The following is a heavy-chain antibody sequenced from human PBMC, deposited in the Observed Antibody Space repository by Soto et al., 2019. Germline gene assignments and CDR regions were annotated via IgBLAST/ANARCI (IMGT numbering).Heavy chain of an antibody. Sequence: SLRLSCAASGLTFSSYSMHLVRKDQSKGLEWLAIISYDGDNEYYADSVRGRFTISRDNSKNTLYLQTNNLRHEDTAVYYCAKDGGLVYRNSPGCSAKHSDYLRQGTLVTVSS. D-gene: IGHD2-2*01. CDR3: AKDGGLVYRNSPGCSAKHSDY. CDR2: ISYDGDNE. J-gene: IGHJ4*02. V-gene: IGHV3-30*18. CDR1: GLTFSSYS.